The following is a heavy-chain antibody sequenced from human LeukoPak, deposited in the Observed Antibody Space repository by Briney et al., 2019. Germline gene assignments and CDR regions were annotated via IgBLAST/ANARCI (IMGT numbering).Heavy chain of an antibody. V-gene: IGHV1-2*02. J-gene: IGHJ4*02. CDR2: INPKSGGT. Sequence: ASVKVSCKASGYTFTGYYMHWMRQAPGQGPEWMGWINPKSGGTNYAQKFEARVTMTRDMSISTVYMELSRLRFDDKAVYYCARSPHILTGENFDYWGQGTRVTVSS. CDR3: ARSPHILTGENFDY. D-gene: IGHD3-9*01. CDR1: GYTFTGYY.